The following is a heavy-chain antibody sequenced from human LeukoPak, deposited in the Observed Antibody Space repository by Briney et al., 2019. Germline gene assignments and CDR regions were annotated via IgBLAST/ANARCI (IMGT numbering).Heavy chain of an antibody. Sequence: PSETLSLTCTVSGGSISSYYWSWIRQPPGKGLEWIGYIYYSGNTYYNPSLKSRVTISVDTSKNQFSLKVNSVTAADTAVYYCARTKPLDPFDFWGQGTLVTASS. CDR1: GGSISSYY. CDR3: ARTKPLDPFDF. V-gene: IGHV4-59*01. CDR2: IYYSGNT. J-gene: IGHJ3*01.